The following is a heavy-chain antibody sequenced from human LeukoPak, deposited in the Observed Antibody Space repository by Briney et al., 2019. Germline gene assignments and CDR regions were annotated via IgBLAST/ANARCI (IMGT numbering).Heavy chain of an antibody. CDR2: ITGSGSST. Sequence: PVGSLRLSCAASGFTFAGYAMSGVRQSPGKGLEWVSSITGSGSSTYYADSVKGRFTISSDNSGDMLYLQMNTLRAEDTALYYCAKSYSSSWYSSQNWGQGTLVTVSS. CDR1: GFTFAGYA. V-gene: IGHV3-23*01. D-gene: IGHD6-13*01. CDR3: AKSYSSSWYSSQN. J-gene: IGHJ4*02.